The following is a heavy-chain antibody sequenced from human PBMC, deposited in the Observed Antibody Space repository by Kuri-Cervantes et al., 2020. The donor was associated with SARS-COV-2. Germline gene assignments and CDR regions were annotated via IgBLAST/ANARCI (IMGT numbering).Heavy chain of an antibody. Sequence: GGSLRLSCAASGFTFSSYGMHWVRQAPGKGLEWVANIKEDGSEKHYVDSVKGRFTISRDNAKNSLYLQMNSLRAEDTAVFYCVREVTFHYYYYYTDVWGKGTTVTVSS. V-gene: IGHV3-7*01. CDR2: IKEDGSEK. CDR3: VREVTFHYYYYYTDV. D-gene: IGHD4-23*01. J-gene: IGHJ6*03. CDR1: GFTFSSYG.